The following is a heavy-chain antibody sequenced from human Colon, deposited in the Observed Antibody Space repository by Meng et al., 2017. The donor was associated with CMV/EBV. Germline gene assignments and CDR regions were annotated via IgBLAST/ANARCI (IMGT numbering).Heavy chain of an antibody. D-gene: IGHD5-18*01. J-gene: IGHJ4*02. CDR3: ARDNALHLWSFSDY. V-gene: IGHV3-11*01. Sequence: GGSLRLSCEASGFSFSDYYMSWVRQAPGKGLEWVGYISRGGDTIYYGDSVKGRFTLSRDNAKNTLYLEMNRLKADDTAVYYCARDNALHLWSFSDYWGQGTLVTVSS. CDR1: GFSFSDYY. CDR2: ISRGGDTI.